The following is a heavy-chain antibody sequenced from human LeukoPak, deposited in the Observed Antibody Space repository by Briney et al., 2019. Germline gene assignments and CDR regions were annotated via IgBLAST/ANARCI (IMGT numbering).Heavy chain of an antibody. Sequence: GGSLRLSCAASGFTFSSYNINWVRQAPGKGLEWVSSISSSGSYIYYADSVKGRFTISRDNAKNSVYLQLNSLRAEDTAVYYCAREAPGSYYGPLDYWGQGTLVTVSS. CDR3: AREAPGSYYGPLDY. CDR2: ISSSGSYI. J-gene: IGHJ4*02. CDR1: GFTFSSYN. V-gene: IGHV3-21*06. D-gene: IGHD3-10*01.